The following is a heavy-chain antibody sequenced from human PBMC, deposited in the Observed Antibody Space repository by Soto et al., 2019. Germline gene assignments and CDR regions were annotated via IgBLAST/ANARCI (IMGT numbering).Heavy chain of an antibody. Sequence: QVQLQESGPGLVKPSQSLSLTCTVSGGSITSDDYYWSWIRQPAGRGLEWIGYIFYSGSTHYNPSLKSRFIISLDTSKKQVSLTLSSVTAADTAVYYCASANCGGDCSYRHDRYHFESWGQGTLVTVSS. D-gene: IGHD2-21*02. CDR2: IFYSGST. V-gene: IGHV4-30-4*01. CDR1: GGSITSDDYY. J-gene: IGHJ4*02. CDR3: ASANCGGDCSYRHDRYHFES.